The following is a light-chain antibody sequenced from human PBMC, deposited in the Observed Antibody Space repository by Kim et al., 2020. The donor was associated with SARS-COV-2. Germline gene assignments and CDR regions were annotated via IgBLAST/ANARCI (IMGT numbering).Light chain of an antibody. Sequence: ASVGDTVTITCRASPGISNYLAWYQQQPGKVPKLLIYAASTLHSGVPSRFSCTRSGTDFTLTLSRLQPEDVATYYCQKYDGAPLTFGGGTKVDIK. CDR1: PGISNY. CDR2: AAS. V-gene: IGKV1-27*01. J-gene: IGKJ4*01. CDR3: QKYDGAPLT.